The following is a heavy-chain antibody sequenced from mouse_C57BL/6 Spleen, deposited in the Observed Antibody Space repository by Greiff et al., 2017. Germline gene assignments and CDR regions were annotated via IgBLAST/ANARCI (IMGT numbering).Heavy chain of an antibody. D-gene: IGHD2-4*01. CDR3: ASAFYDYDGGYYAMDY. CDR1: GFTFSSYG. CDR2: ISSGGSYT. V-gene: IGHV5-6*02. Sequence: DVMLVESGGDLVKPGGSLKLSCAASGFTFSSYGMSWVRQTPDKRLEWVATISSGGSYTYYPDSVKGRFTISRDNAKNTLYLQMSSLKSEDTAMYYCASAFYDYDGGYYAMDYWGQGTSVTVSS. J-gene: IGHJ4*01.